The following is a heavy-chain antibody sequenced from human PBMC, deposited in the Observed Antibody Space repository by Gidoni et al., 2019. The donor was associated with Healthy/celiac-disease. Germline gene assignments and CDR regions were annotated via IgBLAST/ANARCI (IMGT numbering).Heavy chain of an antibody. CDR2: ISYDGSNK. CDR1: GFTFSSYG. CDR3: AKDSSYYGSGAPDY. Sequence: QVLPVESAGGVVQPGRSLRLSCAASGFTFSSYGMHRVRQAPGKGLEWVAVISYDGSNKYYADSVKGRFTISRDNSKNTLYLQMNSLRAEDTAVYYCAKDSSYYGSGAPDYWGQGTLVTVSS. J-gene: IGHJ4*02. D-gene: IGHD3-10*01. V-gene: IGHV3-30*18.